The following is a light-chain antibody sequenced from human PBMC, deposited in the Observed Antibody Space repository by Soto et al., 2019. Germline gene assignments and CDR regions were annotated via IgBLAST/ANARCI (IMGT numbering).Light chain of an antibody. CDR3: QQSYSTPT. CDR2: AAS. V-gene: IGKV1-39*01. CDR1: QSISTY. J-gene: IGKJ1*01. Sequence: IQMTQSPSSLSASVGDRVTITCRASQSISTYLNWYLQKPGQAPKLLIYAASNLQTGVPSRFSGSGSGTDFTLTISSLQPEASATYYCQQSYSTPTFGQGTKVQIK.